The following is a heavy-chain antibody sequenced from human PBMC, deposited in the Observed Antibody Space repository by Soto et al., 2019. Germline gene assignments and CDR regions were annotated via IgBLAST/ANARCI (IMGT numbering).Heavy chain of an antibody. Sequence: ASVKVSCKASGYTFSIYGINGVLQSAGQGLEWMGWTRPNNGNTKYAQNLQGRVTMTTDTSTSTAYMELRSLRPDDTAVYYCVRDLDGSGSYYTDYWGQGTLVTVSS. J-gene: IGHJ4*02. CDR3: VRDLDGSGSYYTDY. V-gene: IGHV1-18*01. CDR1: GYTFSIYG. D-gene: IGHD3-10*01. CDR2: TRPNNGNT.